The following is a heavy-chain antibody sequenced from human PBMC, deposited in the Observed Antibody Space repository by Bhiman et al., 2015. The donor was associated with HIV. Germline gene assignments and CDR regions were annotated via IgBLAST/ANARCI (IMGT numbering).Heavy chain of an antibody. CDR3: AKGLGIVATAYFDS. CDR2: ISWNSGGI. J-gene: IGHJ4*02. V-gene: IGHV3-9*01. D-gene: IGHD5-12*01. CDR1: GFTFDDYA. Sequence: EVQLVESGGGLVQPGRSLRLSCAVSGFTFDDYAMHLVRQAPGKGLEWVSGISWNSGGIDYADSVKGRFTISRDNAKNSLYLQMNSLRAEDTAFYYCAKGLGIVATAYFDSWGQGT.